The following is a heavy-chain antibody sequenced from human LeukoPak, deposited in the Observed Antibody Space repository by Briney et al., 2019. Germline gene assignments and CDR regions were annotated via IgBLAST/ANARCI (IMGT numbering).Heavy chain of an antibody. Sequence: GSLRLSCAASGFTFSSYSMNWVRQAPGKGLEWVSSISSSSSYIYYADSVKGRFTISRDNAKNSLYLQMNSLRAEDTAVYYCARVDDSSGSHAFDIWGQGTMVTVSS. CDR3: ARVDDSSGSHAFDI. CDR1: GFTFSSYS. J-gene: IGHJ3*02. V-gene: IGHV3-21*01. CDR2: ISSSSSYI. D-gene: IGHD3-22*01.